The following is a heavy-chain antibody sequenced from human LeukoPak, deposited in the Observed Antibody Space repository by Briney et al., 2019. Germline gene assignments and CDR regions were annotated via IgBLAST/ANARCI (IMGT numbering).Heavy chain of an antibody. Sequence: SVMVSCKASGYTFTSYGISWVRQAPGQGLEWMGWISAYNGNTNYAQKLQGRVTMTTDTSTSTAYMELRSLRSDDTAVYYCASSAGYYSWFDPWGQGTLVTVSS. CDR2: ISAYNGNT. V-gene: IGHV1-18*01. CDR1: GYTFTSYG. D-gene: IGHD1-26*01. CDR3: ASSAGYYSWFDP. J-gene: IGHJ5*02.